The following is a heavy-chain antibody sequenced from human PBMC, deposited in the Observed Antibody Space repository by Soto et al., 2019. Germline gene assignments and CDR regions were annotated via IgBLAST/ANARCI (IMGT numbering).Heavy chain of an antibody. CDR2: IIPIFGTA. CDR1: GGTFSSYA. Sequence: QVQLVQSGAEVKKPGSSVKVSCKASGGTFSSYAISWVRQAPGQGLEWMGGIIPIFGTANYAQKFQGRVTITADESTSTAYIELSSLRSEDTAVYYCASQPHIVVVTATLYYYYGMDVWGQGTTVTVSS. CDR3: ASQPHIVVVTATLYYYYGMDV. J-gene: IGHJ6*02. V-gene: IGHV1-69*01. D-gene: IGHD2-21*02.